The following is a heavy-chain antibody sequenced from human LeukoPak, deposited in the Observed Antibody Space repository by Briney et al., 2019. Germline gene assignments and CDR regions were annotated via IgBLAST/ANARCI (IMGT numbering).Heavy chain of an antibody. V-gene: IGHV3-21*01. Sequence: GGSLRLSCAASGFTFSSYSMNWVRQAPGKGLEWVSFISSSSSYIYYADSVKGRFTISRDNAKNSLYLQMNSLRAEDTAVYYCARGRIVGATPGYWGQGTLVTVSS. D-gene: IGHD1-26*01. J-gene: IGHJ4*02. CDR3: ARGRIVGATPGY. CDR1: GFTFSSYS. CDR2: ISSSSSYI.